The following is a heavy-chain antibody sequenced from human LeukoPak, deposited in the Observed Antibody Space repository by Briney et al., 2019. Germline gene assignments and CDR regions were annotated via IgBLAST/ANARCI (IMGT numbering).Heavy chain of an antibody. Sequence: PGGSLRLSCAASGFTFSSYSMNWVRQAPGKGLEWVSSISSSSSYIYYADSVKGRFTISRDNAKNSLYLQMNSLRAEDTAVYYCAKGDIVVVPAAIPYYFDYWGQGTLVTVSS. CDR1: GFTFSSYS. CDR2: ISSSSSYI. D-gene: IGHD2-2*02. CDR3: AKGDIVVVPAAIPYYFDY. V-gene: IGHV3-21*04. J-gene: IGHJ4*02.